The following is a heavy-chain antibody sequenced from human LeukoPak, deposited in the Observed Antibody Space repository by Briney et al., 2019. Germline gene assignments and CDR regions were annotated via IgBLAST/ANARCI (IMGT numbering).Heavy chain of an antibody. V-gene: IGHV4-34*01. J-gene: IGHJ3*02. CDR2: INHSGST. CDR1: GGSFSGYY. CDR3: ARALYCSGGSCYFKALRKDAFDI. Sequence: SETLSLTCAVYGGSFSGYYWSWIRQPPGKGLEWIGEINHSGSTNYNPSLKSRVTISVDTSKNQFSLKLSSVTAADTAVYYCARALYCSGGSCYFKALRKDAFDIWGQGTMVTVSS. D-gene: IGHD2-15*01.